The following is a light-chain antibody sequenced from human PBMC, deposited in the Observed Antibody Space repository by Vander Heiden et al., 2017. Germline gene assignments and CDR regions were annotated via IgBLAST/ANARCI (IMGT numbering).Light chain of an antibody. CDR2: QDN. J-gene: IGLJ3*02. CDR1: RLGDKY. Sequence: SYALTQPPSVSVSPGQPARITCSGDRLGDKYACWYQQKPGQSPVLVIYQDNRRPSGIPERFSGSTSANTATLTISGTQPMDEADYYCQAWDNNIMMFGGGTKLTVL. V-gene: IGLV3-1*01. CDR3: QAWDNNIMM.